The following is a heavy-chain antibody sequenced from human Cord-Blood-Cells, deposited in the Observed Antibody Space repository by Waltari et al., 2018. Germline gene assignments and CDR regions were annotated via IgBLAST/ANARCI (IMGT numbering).Heavy chain of an antibody. D-gene: IGHD6-6*01. V-gene: IGHV1-3*01. J-gene: IGHJ6*02. CDR3: AREYSSSSWYYYYGMDV. Sequence: QVQLVQSGAEVKKPGASVKVSCKASGYTFTSYAMRWVRQAPGQRLEWMGWINAGNGNTKYSQKFQGRVTITRDTSASTAYMELSSLRSEDTAVYYCAREYSSSSWYYYYGMDVWGQGTTVTVSS. CDR1: GYTFTSYA. CDR2: INAGNGNT.